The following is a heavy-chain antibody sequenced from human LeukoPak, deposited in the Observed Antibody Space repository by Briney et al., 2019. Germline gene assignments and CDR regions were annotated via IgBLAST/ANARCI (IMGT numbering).Heavy chain of an antibody. J-gene: IGHJ4*02. V-gene: IGHV3-33*01. CDR2: IWYDGSNK. D-gene: IGHD6-19*01. Sequence: GGSLRLSCAASGFTFSSYGMHWVRQAPGKGLEWVAVIWYDGSNKYYADSVKGRFTISRDNSKNTLYLQMNSLRAEDTAMYYCARDNIAVAGDFDYWGQGTLVTVSS. CDR3: ARDNIAVAGDFDY. CDR1: GFTFSSYG.